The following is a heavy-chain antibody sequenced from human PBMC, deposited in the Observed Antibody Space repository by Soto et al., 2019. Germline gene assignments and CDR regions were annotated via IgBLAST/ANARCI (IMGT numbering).Heavy chain of an antibody. J-gene: IGHJ1*01. CDR2: IIPIFGTA. D-gene: IGHD1-26*01. Sequence: QVQLVQSGAEVKKTGSSVKVSCKASGGTFSSYAISWVRQAPGQGLEWMGGIIPIFGTANYAQKFQGRVTITADESTSTAYMELSSLRSEDTAVYYCARERGRSGSYYVAEYFQHWGQGTLVTVSS. V-gene: IGHV1-69*01. CDR3: ARERGRSGSYYVAEYFQH. CDR1: GGTFSSYA.